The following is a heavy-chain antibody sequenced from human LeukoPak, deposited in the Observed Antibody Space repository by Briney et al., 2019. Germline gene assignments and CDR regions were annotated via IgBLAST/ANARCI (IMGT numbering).Heavy chain of an antibody. J-gene: IGHJ4*02. CDR2: IYYSGTA. Sequence: PSETLSLTCSGSGDSIRSRNYYWGWIRQPPGKGLEWIGNIYYSGTAYYNPSLKSRVTISLDTSKNKLSLRLTSVTAADTAVYYCARQTGSGLFILPGGQGTLVTVSS. CDR3: ARQTGSGLFILP. CDR1: GDSIRSRNYY. V-gene: IGHV4-39*07. D-gene: IGHD3/OR15-3a*01.